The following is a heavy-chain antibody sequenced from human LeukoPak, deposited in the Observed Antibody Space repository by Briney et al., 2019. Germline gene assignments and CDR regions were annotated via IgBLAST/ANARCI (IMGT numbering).Heavy chain of an antibody. D-gene: IGHD5-12*01. CDR3: AKYSGYDYYFDY. CDR2: IYDSGGT. CDR1: GGSISSGGYY. J-gene: IGHJ4*02. V-gene: IGHV4-31*03. Sequence: PSETLSLTCTVSGGSISSGGYYWTWIRQHPGKGLEWIGYIYDSGGTNYNPSLKSRAIISVDTSKNQFSLNLSSVTAADTAVYYCAKYSGYDYYFDYWGQGTLVTVSS.